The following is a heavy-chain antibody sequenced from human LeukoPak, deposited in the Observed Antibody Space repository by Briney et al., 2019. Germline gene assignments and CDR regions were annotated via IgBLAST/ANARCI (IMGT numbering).Heavy chain of an antibody. V-gene: IGHV1-69*01. Sequence: VASVKVSCKASGGTFSSYAISWVRQAPGQGLEWMGGIIPILGTANYAQKFQGRVTITADESTSTAYMELSSLRSEDTAVYYCATPEGGALDAFGIWGQGTMVTVSS. CDR3: ATPEGGALDAFGI. J-gene: IGHJ3*02. CDR2: IIPILGTA. D-gene: IGHD1-26*01. CDR1: GGTFSSYA.